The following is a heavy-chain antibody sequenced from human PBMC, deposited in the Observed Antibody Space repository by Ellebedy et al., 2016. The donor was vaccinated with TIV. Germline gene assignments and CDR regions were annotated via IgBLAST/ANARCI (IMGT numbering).Heavy chain of an antibody. CDR3: ARDAPHCSSTSCYVFEGVWFDP. J-gene: IGHJ5*02. V-gene: IGHV1-18*01. CDR1: GYTFTSYG. CDR2: ISAYNGNT. D-gene: IGHD2-2*01. Sequence: ASVKVSXKASGYTFTSYGISWVRQAPGQGLEWMGWISAYNGNTNYAQKLQGRVTMTTDTSTSTAYMELRSLRSDDTAVYYCARDAPHCSSTSCYVFEGVWFDPWGQGTLVTVSS.